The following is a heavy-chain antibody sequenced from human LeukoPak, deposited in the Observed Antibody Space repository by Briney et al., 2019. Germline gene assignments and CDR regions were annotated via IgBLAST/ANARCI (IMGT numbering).Heavy chain of an antibody. J-gene: IGHJ4*02. CDR3: ARVYSSGWYYFYY. D-gene: IGHD6-19*01. V-gene: IGHV4-30-2*01. Sequence: SQTLSLTCAVSGGSISSGGYSWSWLRQPPGKGLEWIGYIYHSGSTYSNPSLKSRVTISVDRSKNQFSLKLSSVTAADTAVYYCARVYSSGWYYFYYWGQGTLVTVSS. CDR1: GGSISSGGYS. CDR2: IYHSGST.